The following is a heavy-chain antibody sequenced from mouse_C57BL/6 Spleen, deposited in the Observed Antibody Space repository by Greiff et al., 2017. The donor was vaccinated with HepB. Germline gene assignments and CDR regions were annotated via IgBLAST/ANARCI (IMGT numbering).Heavy chain of an antibody. J-gene: IGHJ2*01. V-gene: IGHV5-4*01. CDR3: ARDGNLFDY. CDR2: ISDGGSYT. CDR1: GFTFSSYA. D-gene: IGHD4-1*01. Sequence: DVKVEESGGGLVKPGGSLKLSCAASGFTFSSYAMSWVRQTPEKRLEWVATISDGGSYTYYPDNVKGRFTISRDNAKNNLYLQMSHLKSEDTAMYYCARDGNLFDYWGQGTTLTGSS.